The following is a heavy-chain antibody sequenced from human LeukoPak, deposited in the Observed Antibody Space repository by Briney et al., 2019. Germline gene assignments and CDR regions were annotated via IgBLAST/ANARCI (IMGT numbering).Heavy chain of an antibody. D-gene: IGHD6-6*01. J-gene: IGHJ4*02. CDR2: IYYSGST. CDR3: ARTSIATRHFDY. Sequence: PSETLSLTCTVSGGSIRSYYWSWIRQPPGKGLEWVGNIYYSGSTYYNPSLKSRVTISVDTSKNQFSLKLSSVTAADTAVYYCARTSIATRHFDYWGQGTPVTVSS. V-gene: IGHV4-59*12. CDR1: GGSIRSYY.